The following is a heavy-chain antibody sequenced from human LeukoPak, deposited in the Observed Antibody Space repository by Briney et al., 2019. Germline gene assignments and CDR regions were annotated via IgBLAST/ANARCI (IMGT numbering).Heavy chain of an antibody. D-gene: IGHD3-22*01. CDR3: ARDLDSSGYYYNTFDI. V-gene: IGHV3-30-3*01. CDR2: ISYDGSNK. Sequence: PGGALRLSCAASGFTFSSYAMHWVRQAPGKGLEWVAVISYDGSNKYYADAVKGRFTISRDNAKNSLYLQMNSLRAEDTAVYYCARDLDSSGYYYNTFDIWGQGTMVTVSS. J-gene: IGHJ3*02. CDR1: GFTFSSYA.